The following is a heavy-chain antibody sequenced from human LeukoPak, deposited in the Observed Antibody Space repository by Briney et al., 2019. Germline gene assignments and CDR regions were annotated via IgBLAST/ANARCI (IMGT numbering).Heavy chain of an antibody. CDR2: MYSYGST. Sequence: GGSLRLSCAASGFTFSSNYMSWVRHAPGKGLEWVSVMYSYGSTSYVDSVKGRFTISRDNSKNTLYLQMNSLRVEDTAVYYCARGPSSSWWDNWFDPWGQGTLVTVSS. J-gene: IGHJ5*02. D-gene: IGHD6-13*01. CDR3: ARGPSSSWWDNWFDP. CDR1: GFTFSSNY. V-gene: IGHV3-53*01.